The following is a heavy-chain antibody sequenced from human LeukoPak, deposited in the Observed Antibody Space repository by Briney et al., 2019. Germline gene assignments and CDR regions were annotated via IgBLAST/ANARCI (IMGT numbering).Heavy chain of an antibody. D-gene: IGHD1-26*01. Sequence: SETLSLTCTVSGGTLSGGSINTYYWNWIRQPPGKGLEWIGYIYHSGSTNYNPSLKSRVTISVDTSKNQFSLKLSSVTAADTAVYYCARGHPKGSYRPFDYWGQGTLVTVSS. CDR2: IYHSGST. CDR1: GGSINTYY. CDR3: ARGHPKGSYRPFDY. J-gene: IGHJ4*02. V-gene: IGHV4-59*12.